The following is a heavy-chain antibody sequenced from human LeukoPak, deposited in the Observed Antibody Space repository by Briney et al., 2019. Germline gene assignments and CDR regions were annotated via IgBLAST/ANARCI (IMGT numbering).Heavy chain of an antibody. D-gene: IGHD2-2*01. CDR3: ARNPRYCSSTSCYYFDY. V-gene: IGHV3-33*01. CDR1: GFTFSSYG. J-gene: IGHJ4*02. CDR2: IWYDGSNK. Sequence: PGGSLRLSCAASGFTFSSYGMHWVRQAPGKGLEWVAVIWYDGSNKYYADSVKGRFTISRDNSKNTLYLQMNSLRAGDTAVYYCARNPRYCSSTSCYYFDYWGQGTLVTVSS.